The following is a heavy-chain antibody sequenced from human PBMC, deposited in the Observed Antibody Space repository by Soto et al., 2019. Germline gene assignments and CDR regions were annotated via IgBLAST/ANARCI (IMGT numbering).Heavy chain of an antibody. J-gene: IGHJ6*02. Sequence: QVQLVQSGAEVKKPGSSVRVSCKTSGGSFSNYAFSWVRQAPGQGLEWMGAIIPMFGTPNYAQMFQGRVTITADESTTTAYMEVSSLRSEDSAVYYCVRGATVTREYFYGMDVWGQGTTVTVSS. CDR2: IIPMFGTP. D-gene: IGHD4-4*01. CDR1: GGSFSNYA. CDR3: VRGATVTREYFYGMDV. V-gene: IGHV1-69*01.